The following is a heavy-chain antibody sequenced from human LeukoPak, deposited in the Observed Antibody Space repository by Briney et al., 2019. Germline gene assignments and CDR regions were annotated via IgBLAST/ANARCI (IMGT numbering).Heavy chain of an antibody. Sequence: GGSLRLSCAASGFTFSSYAMSWVRQAPGKGLEWVSAVSGSGGSTYYADSVKGRFTISRDNSKNTLYLQMNSLRAEDTAVYYCARGVYGDYVRDYYYYMDVWGKGTTVTVSS. J-gene: IGHJ6*03. CDR3: ARGVYGDYVRDYYYYMDV. V-gene: IGHV3-23*01. CDR1: GFTFSSYA. CDR2: VSGSGGST. D-gene: IGHD4-17*01.